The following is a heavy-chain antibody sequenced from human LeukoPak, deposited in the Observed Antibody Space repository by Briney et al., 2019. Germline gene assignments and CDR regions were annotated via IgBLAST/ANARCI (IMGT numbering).Heavy chain of an antibody. CDR1: GGSISSSSYY. Sequence: PSETLSLTCTVSGGSISSSSYYWGWIRQPPGTGLEWLGSIYYSGSTYYNPSLKSRVTISVDTSKNQFSLKLSSVTAADTAVYYCASYSGYSSWGGVYYFDYWGQGTLVTVSS. V-gene: IGHV4-39*01. CDR2: IYYSGST. CDR3: ASYSGYSSWGGVYYFDY. D-gene: IGHD5-18*01. J-gene: IGHJ4*02.